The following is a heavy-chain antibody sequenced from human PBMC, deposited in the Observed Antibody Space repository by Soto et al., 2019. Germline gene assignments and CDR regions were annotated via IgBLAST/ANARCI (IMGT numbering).Heavy chain of an antibody. CDR3: ARDVGGGYDFWSGYYQPYYFDY. J-gene: IGHJ4*02. Sequence: EVQLVESGGGLVQPGGSLRLSCAASGFTFSSYSMNWVRQAPGKGLEWVSYISSSSSTIYYADSVKGRFTISRDNAKSSLYLQMNSLRGEDTALYYCARDVGGGYDFWSGYYQPYYFDYWGQGTLVTVSS. CDR2: ISSSSSTI. D-gene: IGHD3-3*01. CDR1: GFTFSSYS. V-gene: IGHV3-48*01.